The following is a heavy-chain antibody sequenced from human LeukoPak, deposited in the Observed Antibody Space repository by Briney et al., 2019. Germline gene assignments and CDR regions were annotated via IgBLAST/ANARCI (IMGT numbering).Heavy chain of an antibody. V-gene: IGHV3-74*01. CDR2: INSDGSST. Sequence: GGSLRLSCAASGFTFSSYGMHWVRQAPGKGLVWVSRINSDGSSTSYADSVKGRFTISRDNAKNTLYLQMNSLRAEDTAVYYCATDYYDSSGYYGVPHYWGQGTLVTVSS. D-gene: IGHD3-22*01. CDR3: ATDYYDSSGYYGVPHY. J-gene: IGHJ4*02. CDR1: GFTFSSYG.